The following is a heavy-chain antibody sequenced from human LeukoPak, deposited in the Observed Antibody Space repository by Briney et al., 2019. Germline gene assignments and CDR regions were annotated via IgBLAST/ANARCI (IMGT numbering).Heavy chain of an antibody. Sequence: SETLSLTCTVSGGSISSYYWSWIRQPPGKGLEWIGYVYYSGSTSYNPSRKSRVTISVDTSKNQFSLKLSSVTAADAAVYYCARGPGSGTYWAFDYWGQGTLVTVSS. CDR3: ARGPGSGTYWAFDY. V-gene: IGHV4-59*01. CDR2: VYYSGST. D-gene: IGHD1-26*01. J-gene: IGHJ4*02. CDR1: GGSISSYY.